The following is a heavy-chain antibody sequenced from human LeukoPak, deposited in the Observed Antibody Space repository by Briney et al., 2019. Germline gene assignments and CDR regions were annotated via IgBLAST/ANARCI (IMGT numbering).Heavy chain of an antibody. Sequence: SETLSLTCTVSGGSISSSSYYWGWIRQPPGKGLEWIGSIYYSGSTYYNPSLKSRVTISVDTSKNQFSLKLSSATAADTAVYYCARLDGRGPYDSHGMDVWGQGTTVTVSS. J-gene: IGHJ6*02. CDR3: ARLDGRGPYDSHGMDV. CDR1: GGSISSSSYY. V-gene: IGHV4-39*07. D-gene: IGHD1-14*01. CDR2: IYYSGST.